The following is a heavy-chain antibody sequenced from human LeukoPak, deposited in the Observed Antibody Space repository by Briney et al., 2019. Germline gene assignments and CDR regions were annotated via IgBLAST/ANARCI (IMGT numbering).Heavy chain of an antibody. CDR3: AKVGGVGSFYRNPYFAY. CDR1: GFTFGDYA. V-gene: IGHV3-9*01. J-gene: IGHJ4*02. CDR2: IRWNSDTI. Sequence: GRSLRLSCAAAGFTFGDYAMHWVPQAPGKGLEWVSGIRWNSDTIGYADSVKGRFSISRDTATNSLYLQMKSLSPEDTALYYCAKVGGVGSFYRNPYFAYWGQGTLVTVSS. D-gene: IGHD3-10*01.